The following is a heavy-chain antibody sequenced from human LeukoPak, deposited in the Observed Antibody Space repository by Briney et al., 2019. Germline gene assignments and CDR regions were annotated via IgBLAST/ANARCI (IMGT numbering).Heavy chain of an antibody. J-gene: IGHJ4*02. CDR1: GGSISSYY. CDR3: ARAAGPWAYHFDY. CDR2: IYYSGST. Sequence: PSETLSLTCTVSGGSISSYYWSWIRQPPGKGLEWIGYIYYSGSTNYNPSLKSRVTISVDTSKKQFSLKLTSVTAADTAVYYCARAAGPWAYHFDYWGQGTLVTVSS. D-gene: IGHD1-26*01. V-gene: IGHV4-59*01.